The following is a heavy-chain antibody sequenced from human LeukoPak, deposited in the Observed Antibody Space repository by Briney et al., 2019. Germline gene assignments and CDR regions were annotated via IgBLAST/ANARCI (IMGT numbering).Heavy chain of an antibody. CDR1: GGSISSSSYY. Sequence: PSETLSLTCTVSGGSISSSSYYWGWIRQPPGKGLEWIGSIYYSGSTYYNPSLKSRVTISVDTSKNQCSLKLTSVTAADTAVYYCARRRITGTTFDYWGQGTLVTVSS. CDR2: IYYSGST. CDR3: ARRRITGTTFDY. J-gene: IGHJ4*02. D-gene: IGHD1-1*01. V-gene: IGHV4-39*01.